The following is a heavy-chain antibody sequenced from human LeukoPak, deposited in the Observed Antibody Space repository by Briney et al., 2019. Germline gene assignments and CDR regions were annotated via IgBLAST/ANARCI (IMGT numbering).Heavy chain of an antibody. V-gene: IGHV1-46*01. CDR1: GYTFTSYY. CDR2: INPSGGST. CDR3: ARGSPPTITGTTLGSLTY. D-gene: IGHD1-20*01. Sequence: GASVKVSCKASGYTFTSYYMHWVRQAPGQGLEWMGIINPSGGSTSYAQKFQGRVTITRDTSASTAYMELSSLRSEDMAVYYCARGSPPTITGTTLGSLTYWGQGTLVTVSS. J-gene: IGHJ4*02.